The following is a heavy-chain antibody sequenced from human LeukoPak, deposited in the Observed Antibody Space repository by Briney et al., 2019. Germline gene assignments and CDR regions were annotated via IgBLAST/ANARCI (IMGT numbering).Heavy chain of an antibody. D-gene: IGHD1-26*01. CDR3: ARQSPGVWSGSYWGAPTEIDY. CDR1: GGSISSSSYY. Sequence: SETLSLTCTVSGGSISSSSYYWGWIRQPPGKGLEWIGSIYYSGSTYYNPSLKSRVTISVDTSKNQFSLKLSSVTAADTAVYYCARQSPGVWSGSYWGAPTEIDYWGQGTLVTVSS. J-gene: IGHJ4*02. CDR2: IYYSGST. V-gene: IGHV4-39*01.